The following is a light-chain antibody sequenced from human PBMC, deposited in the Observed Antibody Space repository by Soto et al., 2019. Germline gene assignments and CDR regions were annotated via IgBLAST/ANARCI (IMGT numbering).Light chain of an antibody. V-gene: IGKV3-15*01. J-gene: IGKJ4*01. CDR3: QPYGDWPLT. CDR1: QSVGNN. Sequence: EIVVTQSPATLSVSPGERATLSCRASQSVGNNFAWYQQKPGQAPMLLIFATSTRATVVPARFSGSGSGTEFTLTISSLQSEDFAVYYCQPYGDWPLTFGGGAKVEIE. CDR2: ATS.